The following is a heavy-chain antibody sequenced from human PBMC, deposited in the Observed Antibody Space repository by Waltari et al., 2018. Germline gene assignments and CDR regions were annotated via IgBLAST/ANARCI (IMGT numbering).Heavy chain of an antibody. CDR1: GGTFSSYT. J-gene: IGHJ3*02. CDR2: IIPILGIA. CDR3: ARDPYYYDSSGYSGADAFDI. V-gene: IGHV1-69*08. Sequence: QVQLVQSGAEVKKPGSSVKVSCKASGGTFSSYTISWVRQAPGQGLEWMGRIIPILGIANYAQKFQGRVTITADKSTSTAYMELSSLRSEDTAVYYCARDPYYYDSSGYSGADAFDIWGQGTMVTVSS. D-gene: IGHD3-22*01.